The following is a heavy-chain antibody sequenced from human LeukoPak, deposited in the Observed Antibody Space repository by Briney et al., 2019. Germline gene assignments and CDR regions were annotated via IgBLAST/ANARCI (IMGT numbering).Heavy chain of an antibody. CDR1: GFSFSGYY. CDR2: INHSGST. J-gene: IGHJ4*02. Sequence: SETLSLTCAVYGFSFSGYYWSWIRQPPGKGLEWIGEINHSGSTNYNPSLKSRVTISVDTSKNQFSLKLSSVTAADTAVYYCARGLGYWGQGTLVTVSS. CDR3: ARGLGY. V-gene: IGHV4-34*01.